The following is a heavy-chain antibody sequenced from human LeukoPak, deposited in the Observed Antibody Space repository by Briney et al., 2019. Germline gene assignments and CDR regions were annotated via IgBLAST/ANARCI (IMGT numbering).Heavy chain of an antibody. CDR2: VDYSGST. V-gene: IGHV4-39*01. CDR3: ARHIYYYDISGYYHYYYYYMDV. Sequence: PSETLSLTCTVSGDPISSSTYYWGWIRQPPGTGLEWIGSVDYSGSTYYNPSLKSRVTISVDTSKNQFSLKLSSVTAAETAVYYCARHIYYYDISGYYHYYYYYMDVWGKGTTVTISS. J-gene: IGHJ6*03. CDR1: GDPISSSTYY. D-gene: IGHD3-22*01.